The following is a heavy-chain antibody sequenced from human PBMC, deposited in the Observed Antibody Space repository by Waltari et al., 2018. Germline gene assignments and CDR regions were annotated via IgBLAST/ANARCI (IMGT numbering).Heavy chain of an antibody. CDR3: ARDHVAVGLFFDW. CDR2: MNQGGSEK. V-gene: IGHV3-7*01. D-gene: IGHD3-10*02. CDR1: GFPFGSFW. J-gene: IGHJ4*02. Sequence: EVSLVESGGGLVQPGGSLRLSCADSGFPFGSFWMSWVRQAPGKGLERVATMNQGGSEKYYVDSVKGRFTISRDNAKNSLYLQMSSLRAEDTAVYYCARDHVAVGLFFDWWGQGILVSVSA.